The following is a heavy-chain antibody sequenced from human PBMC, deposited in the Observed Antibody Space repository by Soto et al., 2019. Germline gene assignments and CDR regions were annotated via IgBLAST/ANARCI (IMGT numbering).Heavy chain of an antibody. CDR3: VKGNWAYLYNYWFDP. CDR2: LSGDCLST. Sequence: GGALGLSCSASGFTVRSYAIHWVRQAPGKGLEYVSALSGDCLSTYYADSVKGRFTVFINNSKNTLFLQMSSLRVEDTPVYYCVKGNWAYLYNYWFDPWGEATPVPVSP. J-gene: IGHJ5*02. D-gene: IGHD7-27*01. V-gene: IGHV3-64D*06. CDR1: GFTVRSYA.